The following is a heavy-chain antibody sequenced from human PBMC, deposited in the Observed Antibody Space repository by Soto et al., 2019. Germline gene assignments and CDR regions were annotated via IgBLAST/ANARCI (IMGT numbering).Heavy chain of an antibody. CDR1: GFTFSSYS. Sequence: PGGSLRLSCAASGFTFSSYSMNWVRQAPGKGLEWVSSISSSSSYIYYADSVKGRFTISRDNAKNSLYLQMNSLRAEDTAVYYCARGFDILTGLYFQHWGQGTLVTVSS. J-gene: IGHJ1*01. CDR2: ISSSSSYI. D-gene: IGHD3-9*01. CDR3: ARGFDILTGLYFQH. V-gene: IGHV3-21*01.